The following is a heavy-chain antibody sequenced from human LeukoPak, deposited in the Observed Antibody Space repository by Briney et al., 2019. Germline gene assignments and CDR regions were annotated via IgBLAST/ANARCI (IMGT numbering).Heavy chain of an antibody. J-gene: IGHJ4*02. D-gene: IGHD6-19*01. CDR2: ISGSGGST. CDR3: AKNPDRIAVAGTVFDY. Sequence: GGSLRLSCAASGFTFRSYAMSWVRQAPGKGLEWVSTISGSGGSTYYADSVKGRFTISRDNSKNTLYLQMTSLKAEDTAVYYCAKNPDRIAVAGTVFDYWGQGTLVTVSS. V-gene: IGHV3-23*01. CDR1: GFTFRSYA.